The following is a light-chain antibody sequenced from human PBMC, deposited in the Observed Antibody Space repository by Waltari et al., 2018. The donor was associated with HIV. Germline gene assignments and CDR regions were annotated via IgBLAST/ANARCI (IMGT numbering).Light chain of an antibody. CDR3: CAYAGSTTYVI. CDR2: EVS. Sequence: QSALTQPASVSGSPGQSITISCTGTSSDVGGYNLVSWYQHNPGKAPKLMIYEVSKRPSGVSNRFSGSKSGNTASLTSSGLQAEDEADYYCCAYAGSTTYVIFGGGTKLTVL. J-gene: IGLJ2*01. CDR1: SSDVGGYNL. V-gene: IGLV2-23*02.